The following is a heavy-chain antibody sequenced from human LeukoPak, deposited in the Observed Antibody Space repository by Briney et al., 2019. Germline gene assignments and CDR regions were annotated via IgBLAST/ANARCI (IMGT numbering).Heavy chain of an antibody. CDR1: GGSISSYY. Sequence: PSETLSLTCTVSGGSISSYYWSWIRQPPGKRLEWIGSIYYSGSTYYNPSLKSRVTISVDTSKNQSSLKLSSVTAADTAVYYCARGDILTGPDYWGQGTLVTVSS. D-gene: IGHD3-9*01. J-gene: IGHJ4*02. V-gene: IGHV4-59*05. CDR2: IYYSGST. CDR3: ARGDILTGPDY.